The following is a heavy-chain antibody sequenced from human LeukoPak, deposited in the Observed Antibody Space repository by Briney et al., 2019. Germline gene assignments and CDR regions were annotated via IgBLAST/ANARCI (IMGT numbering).Heavy chain of an antibody. CDR3: ARGAIFDY. Sequence: PSETLSLTCTVSGGSISSYYWSWIRQPPGKGLEWIGYIYYSGGTNYNPSLKSQVTISVDTSKNQFSLKLSSVTAADTAVYYCARGAIFDYWGQGTLVTVSS. CDR1: GGSISSYY. J-gene: IGHJ4*02. V-gene: IGHV4-59*01. CDR2: IYYSGGT.